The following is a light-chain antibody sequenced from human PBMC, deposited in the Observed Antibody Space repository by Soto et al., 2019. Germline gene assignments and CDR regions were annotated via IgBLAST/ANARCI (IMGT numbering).Light chain of an antibody. J-gene: IGKJ4*01. V-gene: IGKV1-9*01. CDR3: QQLNRYPLT. CDR1: QGISSY. Sequence: DIQLTQSPSFLSASVGDRVTITCRASQGISSYLAWSQQKPGKAPKLLIYAASTLQSGVPSRFSGSGSGTEFTLTISSLQPEDFATYYCQQLNRYPLTFGGGTKVEIK. CDR2: AAS.